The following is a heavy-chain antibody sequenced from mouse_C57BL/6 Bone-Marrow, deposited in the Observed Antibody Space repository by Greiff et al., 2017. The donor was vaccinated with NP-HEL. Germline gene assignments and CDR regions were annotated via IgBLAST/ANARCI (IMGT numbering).Heavy chain of an antibody. D-gene: IGHD1-1*01. CDR1: GYTFTSYW. J-gene: IGHJ1*03. CDR3: ARNYGRDWHFDV. CDR2: IDPSDSYT. Sequence: VQLQQPGAELVMPGASVKLSCKASGYTFTSYWMHWVKQRPGQGLEWIGEIDPSDSYTNYNQKFKGKSTLTVDKSSSTAYMQLSSLTSEDSAVYYCARNYGRDWHFDVWGTGTTVTVSS. V-gene: IGHV1-69*01.